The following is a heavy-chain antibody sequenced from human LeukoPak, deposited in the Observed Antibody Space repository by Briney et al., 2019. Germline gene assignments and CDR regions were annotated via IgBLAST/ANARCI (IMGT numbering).Heavy chain of an antibody. CDR1: GGSISSSSYY. Sequence: SETLSLTCTVSGGSISSSSYYWGWIRQPPGKGLERIGSIYYSGSTYYNPSLKSRVTISVDTSKNQFSLKLSSVTAADTAVYYCARDFSSGYHFDYWGQGTLVTVSS. CDR3: ARDFSSGYHFDY. J-gene: IGHJ4*02. D-gene: IGHD3-22*01. V-gene: IGHV4-39*07. CDR2: IYYSGST.